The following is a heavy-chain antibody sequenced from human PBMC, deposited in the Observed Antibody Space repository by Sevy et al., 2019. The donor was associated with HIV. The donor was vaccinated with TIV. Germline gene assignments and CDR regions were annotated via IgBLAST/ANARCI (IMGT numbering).Heavy chain of an antibody. CDR2: TRNKANSYTT. J-gene: IGHJ4*02. CDR1: GFTFSDHY. CDR3: ARGPNWNYVDDFDY. Sequence: GGSLRLSCAASGFTFSDHYMDWVRQASGKGLEWVGRTRNKANSYTTEYAASVKGRFTISRDDSKNSLYLQMNSLKTEDTAVYYCARGPNWNYVDDFDYWGQGTLVTVSS. V-gene: IGHV3-72*01. D-gene: IGHD1-7*01.